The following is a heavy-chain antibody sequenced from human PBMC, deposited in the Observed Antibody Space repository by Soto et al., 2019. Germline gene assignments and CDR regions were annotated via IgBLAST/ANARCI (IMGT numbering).Heavy chain of an antibody. V-gene: IGHV3-23*01. J-gene: IGHJ4*02. CDR2: IKSDGSST. Sequence: EVQLLESGGDLVQPGGSLRLSCVASGFSFDNYAMSWVRQAPGKGLEWVSAIKSDGSSTYYAASVKDRFIISRDNSKNTLYVQLNSLRAEDTAVYYCAQLGLMTFSHKHYFNHWGRGTLVTVSS. D-gene: IGHD3-16*01. CDR1: GFSFDNYA. CDR3: AQLGLMTFSHKHYFNH.